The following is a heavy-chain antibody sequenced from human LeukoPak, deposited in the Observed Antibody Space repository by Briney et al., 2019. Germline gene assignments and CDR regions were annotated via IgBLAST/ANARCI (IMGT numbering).Heavy chain of an antibody. CDR3: ARDGGGFDY. J-gene: IGHJ4*02. CDR1: GGSISSYY. D-gene: IGHD3-3*01. Sequence: SEALSLTCTVSGGSISSYYWSWIRQPPGKGLEWIGYIYYSGSANYNPSLKSRVTISVDTSKNQFSLKLSSVTAADTAAYYCARDGGGFDYWGQGTLVTVSS. CDR2: IYYSGSA. V-gene: IGHV4-59*01.